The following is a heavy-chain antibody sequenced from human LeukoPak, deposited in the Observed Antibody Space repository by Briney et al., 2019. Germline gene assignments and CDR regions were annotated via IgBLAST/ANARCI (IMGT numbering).Heavy chain of an antibody. CDR2: IYYSGST. Sequence: KPSETLSLTCTVSGGSISSYYWSWIRQPPGKGLEWIGYIYYSGSTNYNPSLKSRVTISVDTSKNQFSLKLSSVTAADTAVYYCARETPGILTGYPGRHWFDPWGQGTLVTVSS. V-gene: IGHV4-59*01. CDR3: ARETPGILTGYPGRHWFDP. CDR1: GGSISSYY. D-gene: IGHD3-9*01. J-gene: IGHJ5*02.